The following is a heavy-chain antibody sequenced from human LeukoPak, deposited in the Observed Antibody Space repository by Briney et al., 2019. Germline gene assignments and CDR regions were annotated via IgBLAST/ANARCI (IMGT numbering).Heavy chain of an antibody. V-gene: IGHV1-2*02. J-gene: IGHJ4*02. CDR3: ARSGYSGTQPFDF. Sequence: ASVKVSCKASGYSFIGFYMHWVRQAPGQGLEWMGWINPHSVDTKYAQKFQGRVAMTGDTSISTAYMELSRLRSDDTAVYFCARSGYSGTQPFDFWGQGTLVTVSS. CDR2: INPHSVDT. D-gene: IGHD1-1*01. CDR1: GYSFIGFY.